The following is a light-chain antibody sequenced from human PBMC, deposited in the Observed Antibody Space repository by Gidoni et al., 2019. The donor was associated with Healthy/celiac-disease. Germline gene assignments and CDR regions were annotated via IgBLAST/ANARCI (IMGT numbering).Light chain of an antibody. V-gene: IGLV6-57*04. CDR1: SGRIASHF. CDR3: QSYDSTNWV. Sequence: NFMLTKPHSESESPLPTVTISFPRSSGRIASHFVQWYQQRPGSAPTTVTYEDKQRPSGVPDRFSCSIDSSSNSASLTISGLNTEDEADYCCQSYDSTNWVFGGGTKLTVL. CDR2: EDK. J-gene: IGLJ3*02.